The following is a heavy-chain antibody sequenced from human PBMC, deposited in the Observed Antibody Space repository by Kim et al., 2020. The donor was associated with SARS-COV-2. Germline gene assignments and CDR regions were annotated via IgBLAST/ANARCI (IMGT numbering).Heavy chain of an antibody. Sequence: GGSLRLSCAASGFTFSSYSMNWVRQAPGKGLEWVSSISSSSSYIYYADSVKGRFTISRDNAKNSLYLQMNSLRAEDTAVYYCARDLAVAGTNYWGQGTLATVSP. V-gene: IGHV3-21*01. D-gene: IGHD6-19*01. CDR3: ARDLAVAGTNY. CDR2: ISSSSSYI. J-gene: IGHJ4*02. CDR1: GFTFSSYS.